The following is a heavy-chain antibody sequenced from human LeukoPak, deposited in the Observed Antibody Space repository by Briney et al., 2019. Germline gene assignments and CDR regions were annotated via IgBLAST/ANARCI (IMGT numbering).Heavy chain of an antibody. Sequence: PGGSLRLTCAASGFTFSSYAMHWVRQAPGKGLEYVSAISSNGGSTYYANSVKGRFTISRDNSKNTLYLQMGSLRAEDMAVYYYARVRYGGVDYWGQGTLVTVSS. CDR2: ISSNGGST. J-gene: IGHJ4*02. CDR3: ARVRYGGVDY. CDR1: GFTFSSYA. D-gene: IGHD4/OR15-4a*01. V-gene: IGHV3-64*01.